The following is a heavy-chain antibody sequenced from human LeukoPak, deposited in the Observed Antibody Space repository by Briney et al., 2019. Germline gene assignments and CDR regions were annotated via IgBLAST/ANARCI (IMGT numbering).Heavy chain of an antibody. V-gene: IGHV4-31*03. Sequence: TLSLTRTVSGVSLSSGGYYWGSLRPHAGTGLEWVGYIYFGVSTYYNPSIKSRVTISVDTSKNQFSLKLSSATAADTAVYYCARVRYCSGGSCYSNWFDRWGQGTLVTVSS. D-gene: IGHD2-15*01. CDR1: GVSLSSGGYY. CDR2: IYFGVST. CDR3: ARVRYCSGGSCYSNWFDR. J-gene: IGHJ5*02.